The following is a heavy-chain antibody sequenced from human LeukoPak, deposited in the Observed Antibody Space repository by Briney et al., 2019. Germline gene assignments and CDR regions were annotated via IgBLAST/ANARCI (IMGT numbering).Heavy chain of an antibody. CDR1: GFTFSSYA. Sequence: GGSLRLSCAASGFTFSSYAMSWVRQAPGKGLEWVSAISGSGGSTYYADSVKGRFTISRDNSKNTLYLQMNSLRTEDTAVYYCANNYYGSGSYYKTWGQGTLVTVSS. D-gene: IGHD3-10*01. CDR2: ISGSGGST. CDR3: ANNYYGSGSYYKT. V-gene: IGHV3-23*01. J-gene: IGHJ4*02.